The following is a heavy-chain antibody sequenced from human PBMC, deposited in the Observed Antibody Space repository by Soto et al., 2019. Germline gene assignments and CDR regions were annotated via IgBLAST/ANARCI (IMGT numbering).Heavy chain of an antibody. V-gene: IGHV3-72*01. CDR3: STTVITAPLFEY. J-gene: IGHJ4*02. D-gene: IGHD2-21*02. Sequence: GGSLRLSCEGSGFTFSGHYMDWVRQAPGKGLEWLGRIRNKPNGHTTAYAASVKGRFTISRDDSKNLVYLQMNSLKSEDTALYYCSTTVITAPLFEYWGQGTLVTVSS. CDR2: IRNKPNGHTT. CDR1: GFTFSGHY.